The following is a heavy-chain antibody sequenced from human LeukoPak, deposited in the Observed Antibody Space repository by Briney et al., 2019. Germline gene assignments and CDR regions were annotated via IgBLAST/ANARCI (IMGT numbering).Heavy chain of an antibody. V-gene: IGHV4-61*08. CDR1: GGSISSGGYY. Sequence: SQTLSLTCTVSGGSISSGGYYWSWIHQHPGKGLEWIGYISYIGSTNYNPSLKSRVTISIDTSKNQFSLKLSSVTAADTAVYYCARDLVTVTKGFDIWGQGTMVSVSS. CDR2: ISYIGST. CDR3: ARDLVTVTKGFDI. D-gene: IGHD4-17*01. J-gene: IGHJ3*02.